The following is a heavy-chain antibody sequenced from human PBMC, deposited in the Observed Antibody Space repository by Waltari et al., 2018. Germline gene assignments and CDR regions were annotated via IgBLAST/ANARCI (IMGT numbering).Heavy chain of an antibody. D-gene: IGHD1-26*01. CDR3: ANWVGATFLDY. V-gene: IGHV3-23*01. CDR1: GFSFSSYA. CDR2: SSGSGGST. Sequence: EVQLLESGGGLVQPGGSLRLSCAASGFSFSSYAMSWVRQAPGKGLEWVSASSGSGGSTYYADSVKGRFTISRDNSKNTLYLQMNSLRAEDTAVYYCANWVGATFLDYWGQGTLVTVSS. J-gene: IGHJ4*02.